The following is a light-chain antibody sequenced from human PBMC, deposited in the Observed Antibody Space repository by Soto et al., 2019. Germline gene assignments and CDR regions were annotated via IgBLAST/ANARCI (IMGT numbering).Light chain of an antibody. CDR3: QQRDNWPWT. Sequence: TQSPSSLSASVGDRVTITCRASLPISTYLAWYLQKSGQAPRLLIFDASNRAAGTPARFSGSGSGTDFTLTISSLEPEDFAVYYCQQRDNWPWTFGQGTKVDIK. J-gene: IGKJ1*01. CDR2: DAS. V-gene: IGKV3-11*01. CDR1: LPISTY.